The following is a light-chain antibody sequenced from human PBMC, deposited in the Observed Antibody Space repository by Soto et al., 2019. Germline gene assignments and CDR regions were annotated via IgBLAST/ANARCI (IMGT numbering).Light chain of an antibody. Sequence: EIVLTQSPVPLSLSPGARATPSCRAIHTVSTYLACYKQKPGQAPRLLIHDTSNRASGTPARCSGSGSGPDFTLTISSLEPEDFAVDYCQQRNNWPPDITFGQGTRLDIK. V-gene: IGKV3-11*01. CDR2: DTS. CDR1: HTVSTY. CDR3: QQRNNWPPDIT. J-gene: IGKJ5*01.